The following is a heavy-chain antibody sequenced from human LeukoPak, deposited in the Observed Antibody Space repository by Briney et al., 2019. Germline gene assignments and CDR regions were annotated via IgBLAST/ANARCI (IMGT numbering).Heavy chain of an antibody. CDR2: ISWNSGSI. CDR1: GFTFDDYA. V-gene: IGHV3-9*01. CDR3: ASLVSDSSWEAIAFDI. J-gene: IGHJ3*02. D-gene: IGHD6-13*01. Sequence: GGSLRLSCAASGFTFDDYAMHWVRHAPGKGLEWVSGISWNSGSIGYADSVKGRFTISRDNAKNSLYLQMNSLRAEDTALYYCASLVSDSSWEAIAFDIWGQGTMVTVSS.